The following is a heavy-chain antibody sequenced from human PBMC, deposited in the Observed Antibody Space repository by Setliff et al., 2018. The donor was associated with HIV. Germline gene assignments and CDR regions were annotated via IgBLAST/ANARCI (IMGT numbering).Heavy chain of an antibody. D-gene: IGHD3-3*01. J-gene: IGHJ4*02. Sequence: SETLSLTCTVSGDSISSSGYWWGWIRQPPGKGLEWIGEIYHTGSTNYNPSLKSRVTISVDKSKNQFSLKLSSVTAADTAVYYCARGFRSGRIFGIDYWGQGTLVTVSS. V-gene: IGHV4-39*07. CDR3: ARGFRSGRIFGIDY. CDR2: IYHTGST. CDR1: GDSISSSGYW.